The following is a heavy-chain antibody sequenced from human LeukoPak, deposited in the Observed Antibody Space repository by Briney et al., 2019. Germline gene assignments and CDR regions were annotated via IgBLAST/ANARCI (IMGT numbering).Heavy chain of an antibody. CDR1: GVSINNYY. CDR3: ARTDTDDAFDI. V-gene: IGHV4-59*01. CDR2: VYYGGSA. J-gene: IGHJ3*02. D-gene: IGHD5-18*01. Sequence: PSETLSLTCTVSGVSINNYYWSWIRQSPGRGLEWIGYVYYGGSANYNPSLKSRVTISIDTSKNRFSLKLSSVTAADTAVYYCARTDTDDAFDIWGQGTMVTVSS.